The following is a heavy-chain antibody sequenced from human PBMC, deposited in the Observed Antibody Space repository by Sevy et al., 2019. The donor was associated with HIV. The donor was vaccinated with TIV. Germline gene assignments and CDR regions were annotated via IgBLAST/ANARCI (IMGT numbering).Heavy chain of an antibody. V-gene: IGHV1-2*02. D-gene: IGHD2-2*02. J-gene: IGHJ6*02. CDR1: GYTFTDYY. CDR2: INPKSGGT. Sequence: ASVKVSCKASGYTFTDYYIHWVRQAPGQGLEWMGWINPKSGGTNYAQKFHGRVTMTRDTSISTDYMELSRLRSDDTAVYYCARVVEPAGIDPYYYGVDVWGPGATVTVSS. CDR3: ARVVEPAGIDPYYYGVDV.